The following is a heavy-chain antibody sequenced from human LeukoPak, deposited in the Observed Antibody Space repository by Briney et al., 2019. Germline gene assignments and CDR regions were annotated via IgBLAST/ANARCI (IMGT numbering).Heavy chain of an antibody. CDR2: ISYDGSNK. CDR1: GFTFSSYA. D-gene: IGHD3-22*01. Sequence: GGSLRLSCAASGFTFSSYAMHWVRQAPGKGLEWVAVISYDGSNKYYAGSVKGRFTISRDNSKNTLYLQMNSLRAEDTAVYYCARERSYYDSSGYYFDYWGQGTLVTVSS. J-gene: IGHJ4*02. V-gene: IGHV3-30-3*01. CDR3: ARERSYYDSSGYYFDY.